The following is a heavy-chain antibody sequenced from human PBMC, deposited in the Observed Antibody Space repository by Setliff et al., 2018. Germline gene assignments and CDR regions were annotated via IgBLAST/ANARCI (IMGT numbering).Heavy chain of an antibody. CDR2: ISAYNGNT. Sequence: ASVKVSCKASGYTFTSYGISWVRQAPGQGLEWMGWISAYNGNTNYAQKLQGRVTMSTDTSTSTAYMELRSLRSDDTAVYYCARVAAAGPSILYMDVWGKGTTVTVSS. CDR1: GYTFTSYG. J-gene: IGHJ6*03. V-gene: IGHV1-18*01. CDR3: ARVAAAGPSILYMDV. D-gene: IGHD6-13*01.